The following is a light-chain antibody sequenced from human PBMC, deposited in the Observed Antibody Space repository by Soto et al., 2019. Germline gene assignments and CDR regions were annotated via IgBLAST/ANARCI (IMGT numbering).Light chain of an antibody. CDR1: QSISNW. V-gene: IGKV1-5*03. J-gene: IGKJ2*01. CDR2: RAS. Sequence: DIQMSQSPSTLSPSVGDRVTISCRASQSISNWLAWYQQKPGEAPELLIYRASNLQSGVPSRFSGSGSGTEFTLTISSLQTDDFATYYCQQHHRYPYSFGPGTKLEI. CDR3: QQHHRYPYS.